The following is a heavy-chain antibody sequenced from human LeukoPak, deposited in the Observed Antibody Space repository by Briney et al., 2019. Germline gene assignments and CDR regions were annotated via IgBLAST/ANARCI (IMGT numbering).Heavy chain of an antibody. CDR1: GFTFSSYA. D-gene: IGHD2-15*01. CDR3: AREISPGDEYYYYGMDV. J-gene: IGHJ6*02. CDR2: ISYDGSNK. Sequence: GGSLRLSCAASGFTFSSYAMHWVRQAPGKGLEWVAVISYDGSNKYYADSVKGRFTISRDNSKNTLYLQMNSLRAEDTAVYYCAREISPGDEYYYYGMDVWGQGTTVTVSS. V-gene: IGHV3-30-3*01.